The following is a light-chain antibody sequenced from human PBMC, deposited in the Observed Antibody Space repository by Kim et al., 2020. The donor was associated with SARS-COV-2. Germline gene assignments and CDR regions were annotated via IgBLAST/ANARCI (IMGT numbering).Light chain of an antibody. J-gene: IGKJ5*01. CDR2: DAS. V-gene: IGKV3-11*01. CDR1: QSVSSY. CDR3: QQCSNWPIT. Sequence: DIVLTQSPATLSLSPGKRATLSCRASQSVSSYLAWYQQKPGQAPRLLIYDASNRATGIPARFSASGSGTDFTLTISSLEPEDFALYYCQQCSNWPITFGQGTRLEIK.